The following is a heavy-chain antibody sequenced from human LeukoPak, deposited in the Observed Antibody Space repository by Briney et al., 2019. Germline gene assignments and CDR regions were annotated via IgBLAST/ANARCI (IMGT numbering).Heavy chain of an antibody. CDR1: GFTLSYYW. V-gene: IGHV3-7*01. J-gene: IGHJ3*02. D-gene: IGHD6-19*01. Sequence: PGGSLRLSCAASGFTLSYYWMSWVRQAPGKGLEWVANIKQDGSEKYYVDSVKGRFTISRDNAGNSLYLQMNSQRAEDTAVYYCTRYGNGAWLGHYAFDMWGQGTMVTVSS. CDR2: IKQDGSEK. CDR3: TRYGNGAWLGHYAFDM.